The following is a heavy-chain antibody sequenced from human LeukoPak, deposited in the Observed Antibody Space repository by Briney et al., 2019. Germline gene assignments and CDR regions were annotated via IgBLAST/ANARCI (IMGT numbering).Heavy chain of an antibody. CDR3: ARGGYFDSSGYPNPLDY. J-gene: IGHJ4*02. V-gene: IGHV4-34*01. D-gene: IGHD3-22*01. CDR1: GGSFSGYY. CDR2: INHSGST. Sequence: SETLSLTCAVYGGSFSGYYWSWIRQPPGKGLEWIGEINHSGSTNYNPSLKRRVFMPVDTAKNQFSLKLNSVSAADTAVYYCARGGYFDSSGYPNPLDYWGQGTLVTVSS.